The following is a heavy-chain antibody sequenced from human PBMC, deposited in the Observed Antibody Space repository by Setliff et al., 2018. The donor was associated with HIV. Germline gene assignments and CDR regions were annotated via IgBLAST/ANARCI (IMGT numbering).Heavy chain of an antibody. Sequence: PGGSLRLSCAASGFTVSSNYMNWVRQAPGKGLEWVSIIYSGGSTYYADSVKGRFTISRDNFKNTLYLQMNSLRPEDTAVYYCASWAWGVGNDYWGQGTLVTVSS. J-gene: IGHJ4*02. D-gene: IGHD1-26*01. CDR2: IYSGGST. CDR3: ASWAWGVGNDY. CDR1: GFTVSSNY. V-gene: IGHV3-66*02.